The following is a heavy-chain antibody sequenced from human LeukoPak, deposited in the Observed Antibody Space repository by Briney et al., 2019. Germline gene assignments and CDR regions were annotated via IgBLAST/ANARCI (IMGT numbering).Heavy chain of an antibody. V-gene: IGHV4-31*03. CDR2: IYNNGNT. J-gene: IGHJ3*02. Sequence: PSETLSLTCTVSGGSVSSGGYYWSWIRQHPGKGLEWIGYIYNNGNTFYNPSLKSRVIISLDTSKNQFSLSLSSVTAADTAVYYCARDYYSGPISGLAFDIWGQGTMVTVSS. CDR3: ARDYYSGPISGLAFDI. D-gene: IGHD5-12*01. CDR1: GGSVSSGGYY.